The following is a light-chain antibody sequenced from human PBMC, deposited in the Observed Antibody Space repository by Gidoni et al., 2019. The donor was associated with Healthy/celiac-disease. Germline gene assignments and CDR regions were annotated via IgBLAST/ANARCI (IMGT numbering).Light chain of an antibody. Sequence: SYELTQPPSVSVSPGQTARITCSGDALPKQYAYWYQQKPGQAPVLVIYKASERPSGIPERFSGSSSGTTVTLTISGVQAEDEADKYCQSADSSGTYVVFGGGTKLTVL. J-gene: IGLJ2*01. CDR2: KAS. V-gene: IGLV3-25*03. CDR3: QSADSSGTYVV. CDR1: ALPKQY.